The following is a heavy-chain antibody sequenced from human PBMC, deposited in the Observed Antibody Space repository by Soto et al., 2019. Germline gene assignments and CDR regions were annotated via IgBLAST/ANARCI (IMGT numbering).Heavy chain of an antibody. Sequence: GGSLRLSCAASGFTFSSYAMHWVRQAPGKGLEWVAVISYDGSNKYYADSVKGRFTISRDNSKSTLYLQMNSLRAEDTAVYYCAKESLGPIVVVVAATPFDYWGQGTLVTVS. D-gene: IGHD2-15*01. V-gene: IGHV3-30*18. CDR1: GFTFSSYA. CDR2: ISYDGSNK. J-gene: IGHJ4*02. CDR3: AKESLGPIVVVVAATPFDY.